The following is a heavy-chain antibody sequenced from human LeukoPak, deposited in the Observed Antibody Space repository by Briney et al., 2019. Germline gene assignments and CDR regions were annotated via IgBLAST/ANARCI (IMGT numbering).Heavy chain of an antibody. CDR3: ARLYDSSRAFDI. V-gene: IGHV4-31*03. CDR1: GGSISSGSYY. J-gene: IGHJ3*02. CDR2: IYYSGST. Sequence: SETLSLTCSVSGGSISSGSYYWSWIRQHPGKGLEWIGYIYYSGSTYYNPSLKSRVTISVDTSKNQFSLKLNSVTAADTAVHYCARLYDSSRAFDIWGQGTIITVSS. D-gene: IGHD2-8*01.